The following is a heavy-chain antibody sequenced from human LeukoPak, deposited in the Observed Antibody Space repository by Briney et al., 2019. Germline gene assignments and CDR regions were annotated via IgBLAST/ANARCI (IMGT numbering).Heavy chain of an antibody. CDR3: ARIRAGYFDY. J-gene: IGHJ4*02. Sequence: SGPTLVNPTQTLTLTCTFSGFSLSTSGMRVSWIRQPPGKALEWLARIDWDEDKFYSTSLKTRLTISKDTSKNQVVLTMTNMDPVDTATYYCARIRAGYFDYWGQGTLVTVSS. CDR2: IDWDEDK. CDR1: GFSLSTSGMR. V-gene: IGHV2-70*04.